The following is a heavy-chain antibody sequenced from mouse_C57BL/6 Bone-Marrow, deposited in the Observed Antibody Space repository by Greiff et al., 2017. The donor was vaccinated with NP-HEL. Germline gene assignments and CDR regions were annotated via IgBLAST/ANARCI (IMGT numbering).Heavy chain of an antibody. D-gene: IGHD1-1*01. Sequence: VKLMESGAELVKPGASVKMSCKASGYTFTSYWITWVKQRPGQGLEWIGDIYPGSGSTNYNEKFKSKATLTVDTSSSTAYMQLSSLTSEDSAVYYCALITTVFDYWGQGTTLTVSS. CDR2: IYPGSGST. V-gene: IGHV1-55*01. CDR1: GYTFTSYW. CDR3: ALITTVFDY. J-gene: IGHJ2*01.